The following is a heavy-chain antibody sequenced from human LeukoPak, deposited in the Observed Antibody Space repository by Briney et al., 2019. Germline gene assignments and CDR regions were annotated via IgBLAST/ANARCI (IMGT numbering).Heavy chain of an antibody. CDR3: ARESPDY. CDR2: ISSSSGYI. CDR1: GFTFSSYS. J-gene: IGHJ4*02. Sequence: PGGSLRLSCAASGFTFSSYSMNWVRQAPGKGLEWVSSISSSSGYIYYADSVKGRFTISRDNAKSSLYLQMNSLRGEDTAVYHCARESPDYWGQGTLVTVSS. V-gene: IGHV3-21*06.